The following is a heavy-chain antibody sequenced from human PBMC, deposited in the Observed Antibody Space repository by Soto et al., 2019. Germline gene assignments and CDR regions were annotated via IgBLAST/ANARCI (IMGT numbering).Heavy chain of an antibody. CDR2: IYYSGST. J-gene: IGHJ4*02. CDR1: GGSISSYY. D-gene: IGHD2-15*01. CDR3: ARTHPYCSGGSCYDGPLFDY. V-gene: IGHV4-59*01. Sequence: PSETLSLTCTVSGGSISSYYWSWIRQPPGKGLEWIGYIYYSGSTNHNPSLKSRVTISVDTSKNQFSLKLSSVTAADTAVYYCARTHPYCSGGSCYDGPLFDYWGQGTLVTVSS.